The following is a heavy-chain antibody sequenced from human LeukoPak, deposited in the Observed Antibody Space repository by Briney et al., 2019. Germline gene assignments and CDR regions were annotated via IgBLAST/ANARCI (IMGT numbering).Heavy chain of an antibody. CDR2: IYPGDSDT. Sequence: GESLKISCKGSGYNFTTYWIGWVRQMPGKGLEWMGIIYPGDSDTRYNPSFQGQVTMSTDKSISTAYLEWSSLKASDTAMYYCARQRVVNYYYNGMDVWGKGPRSPSPQ. V-gene: IGHV5-51*01. J-gene: IGHJ6*01. D-gene: IGHD3-16*01. CDR1: GYNFTTYW. CDR3: ARQRVVNYYYNGMDV.